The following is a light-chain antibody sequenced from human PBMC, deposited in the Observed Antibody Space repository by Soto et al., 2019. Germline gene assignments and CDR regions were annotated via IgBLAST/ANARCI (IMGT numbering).Light chain of an antibody. V-gene: IGKV1-12*01. CDR3: QQANSFPLT. CDR2: AAS. Sequence: DIPMTQSPSSVSASVGDRVTITCRASQDISSWLAWYQQKPGKAPKLLIYAASSLHSGVPARFSGSDSGTDFTLTISSVQPADSATYYCQQANSFPLTFGGGTKVEI. J-gene: IGKJ4*01. CDR1: QDISSW.